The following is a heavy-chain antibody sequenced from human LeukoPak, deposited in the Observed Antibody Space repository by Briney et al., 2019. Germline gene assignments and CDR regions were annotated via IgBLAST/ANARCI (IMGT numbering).Heavy chain of an antibody. CDR3: ARQRGGSGWYSFDY. CDR2: ISAYNGNT. V-gene: IGHV1-18*01. J-gene: IGHJ4*02. Sequence: GASVKVSCKASGYTFTSYGISWVRQAPGQGLEWMGWISAYNGNTNYAQKLQGRVTMTTDTSTSTAYMELRSLRSDDTAMYYCARQRGGSGWYSFDYWGQGTLVTVSS. D-gene: IGHD6-19*01. CDR1: GYTFTSYG.